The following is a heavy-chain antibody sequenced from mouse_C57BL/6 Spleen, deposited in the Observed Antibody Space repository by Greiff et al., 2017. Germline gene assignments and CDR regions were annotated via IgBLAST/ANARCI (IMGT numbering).Heavy chain of an antibody. Sequence: EVNVVESGGGLVKPGGSLKLSCAASGFTFSDYGMHWVRQAPEKGLEWVAYISSGSSTIYYADTVKGRFTISRDNAKNTLFLQMTSLRSEDTAMYYCARTYYSNYEDYFDYWGQGTTLTVSS. J-gene: IGHJ2*01. CDR1: GFTFSDYG. D-gene: IGHD2-5*01. CDR3: ARTYYSNYEDYFDY. V-gene: IGHV5-17*01. CDR2: ISSGSSTI.